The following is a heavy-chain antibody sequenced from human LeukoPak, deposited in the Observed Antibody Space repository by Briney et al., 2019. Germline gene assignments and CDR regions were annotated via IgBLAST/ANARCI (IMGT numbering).Heavy chain of an antibody. Sequence: SETLSLTCTVSGGSISSSNYYWGWIRQPPGKGLEWIGSIYYSGSTYYNPSLKSRVTISVDTSKKQYSLKLSSVTAADTAVYYCASVRGYSSGWYASGFDPWGQGTLVTVSS. D-gene: IGHD6-19*01. CDR3: ASVRGYSSGWYASGFDP. V-gene: IGHV4-39*07. J-gene: IGHJ5*02. CDR1: GGSISSSNYY. CDR2: IYYSGST.